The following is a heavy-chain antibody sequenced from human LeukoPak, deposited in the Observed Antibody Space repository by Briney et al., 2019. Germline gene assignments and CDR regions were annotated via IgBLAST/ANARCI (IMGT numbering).Heavy chain of an antibody. CDR1: GGSISSYY. Sequence: SETLSLTCTVSGGSISSYYWSWIRQPPGKGLEWIGYIYYSGSTNYNHSLTSRVTISVDTSKNQFSLKLSSVTAADTAVYYCARGSGTTVTSYFDYCGQGTLVTVSS. CDR2: IYYSGST. CDR3: ARGSGTTVTSYFDY. V-gene: IGHV4-59*01. J-gene: IGHJ4*02. D-gene: IGHD4-17*01.